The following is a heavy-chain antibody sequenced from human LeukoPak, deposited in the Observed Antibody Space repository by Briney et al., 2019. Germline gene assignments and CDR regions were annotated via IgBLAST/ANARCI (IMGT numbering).Heavy chain of an antibody. D-gene: IGHD3-3*01. J-gene: IGHJ5*02. CDR2: ISPSRDNV. V-gene: IGHV3-21*01. CDR3: AKDPQPYYDFWSGYNSPYNWFDP. CDR1: GFTFSRSG. Sequence: GGSLRLSCVGSGFTFSRSGMNWVRQAPGKGLEWVSSISPSRDNVHYADSVKGRFTISRDNSKNTLYLQMNSLRAEDTAVYYCAKDPQPYYDFWSGYNSPYNWFDPWGQGTLVTVSS.